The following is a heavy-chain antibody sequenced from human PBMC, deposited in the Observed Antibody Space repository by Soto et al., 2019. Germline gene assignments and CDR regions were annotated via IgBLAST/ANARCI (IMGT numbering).Heavy chain of an antibody. V-gene: IGHV3-9*01. Sequence: EVQLVESRGRLVQPGTSLRLSCIASGFRFDDYAMHWVRQAPGKGLEWVSGITWNSETIDYAESVRGRFTISRDNAEKSVFLQMDSLSPEDTALYYCTRDDQGIATSGTPILGSWGQGTPVTVSS. J-gene: IGHJ4*02. D-gene: IGHD6-13*01. CDR3: TRDDQGIATSGTPILGS. CDR2: ITWNSETI. CDR1: GFRFDDYA.